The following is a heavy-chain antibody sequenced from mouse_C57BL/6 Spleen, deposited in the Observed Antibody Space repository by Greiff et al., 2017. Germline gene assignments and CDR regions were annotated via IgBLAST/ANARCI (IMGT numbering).Heavy chain of an antibody. Sequence: VQLQQPGAELVMPGASVKLSCKASGYTFTSYWMHWVKQRPGQGLEWIGEIDPSDSYTNYNQKFEGKSTLTVDKSSSTAYMQLSSLTSEDSAVYYCARYWGLTGHYFDYWGQGTTLTVSS. D-gene: IGHD4-1*01. CDR3: ARYWGLTGHYFDY. V-gene: IGHV1-69*01. J-gene: IGHJ2*01. CDR2: IDPSDSYT. CDR1: GYTFTSYW.